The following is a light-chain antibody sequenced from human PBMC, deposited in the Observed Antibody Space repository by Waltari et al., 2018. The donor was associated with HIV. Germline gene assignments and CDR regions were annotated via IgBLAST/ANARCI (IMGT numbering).Light chain of an antibody. V-gene: IGLV3-21*02. J-gene: IGLJ1*01. CDR3: QVWDSSSDHYV. CDR2: DDS. CDR1: NIGSKR. Sequence: SYVLTQSPSVSVAPGQTARIICGGNNIGSKRVHWYQQRPGQAPVLVVYDDSDRPSGIPEGFSGSNSGNTATLTISRVEAGDEADYYCQVWDSSSDHYVFGTGTKVTVL.